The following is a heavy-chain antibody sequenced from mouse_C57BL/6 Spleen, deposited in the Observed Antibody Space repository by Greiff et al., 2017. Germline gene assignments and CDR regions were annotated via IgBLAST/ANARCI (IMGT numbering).Heavy chain of an antibody. CDR1: GYTFTSYG. CDR2: IYPRSGNT. V-gene: IGHV1-81*01. CDR3: ARLGGYVNPFEY. J-gene: IGHJ2*01. Sequence: VQLQQSGAELARPGASVKLSCKASGYTFTSYGISWVKQRTGQGLEWIGEIYPRSGNTYYNEKFKGKATLTADKSSSTAYMELRSLTSEDSAVYFCARLGGYVNPFEYWGQGTTLTVSS.